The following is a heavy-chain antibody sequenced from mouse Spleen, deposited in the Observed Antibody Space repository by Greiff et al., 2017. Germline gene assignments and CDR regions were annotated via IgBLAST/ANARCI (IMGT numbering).Heavy chain of an antibody. D-gene: IGHD2-3*01. V-gene: IGHV5-4*01. CDR3: ARSGDGYPFDY. CDR1: GFTFSSYA. J-gene: IGHJ2*01. CDR2: ISDGGSYT. Sequence: EVQLVESGGGLVKPGGSLKLSCAASGFTFSSYAMSWVRQTPEKRLEWVATISDGGSYTYYPDNVKGRFTISRDNAKNNLYLQMSHLKSEDTAMYYCARSGDGYPFDYWGQGTTLTVSS.